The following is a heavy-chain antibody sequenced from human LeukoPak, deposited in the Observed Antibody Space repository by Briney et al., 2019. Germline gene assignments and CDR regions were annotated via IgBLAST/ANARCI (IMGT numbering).Heavy chain of an antibody. CDR1: GGSISSGSYY. Sequence: PSETLSLTCTVSGGSISSGSYYWSWIRQPAGKGLEWIGRIYTSGSTNYNPPLKSRVTISVDTSKNQFSLKLSSVTAADTAVYYCARSSITGTPHDYWGQGTLVTVSS. CDR3: ARSSITGTPHDY. CDR2: IYTSGST. V-gene: IGHV4-61*02. D-gene: IGHD1-20*01. J-gene: IGHJ4*02.